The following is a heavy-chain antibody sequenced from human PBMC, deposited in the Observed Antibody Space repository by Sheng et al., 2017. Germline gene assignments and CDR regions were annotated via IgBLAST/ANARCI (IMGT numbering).Heavy chain of an antibody. CDR2: IYHSGST. J-gene: IGHJ5*02. V-gene: IGHV4-38-2*02. CDR1: GYSISSGYY. CDR3: ARDRGSPDCSGGSCYSGSWFDP. Sequence: QVQLQESGPGLVKPSETLSLTCAVSGYSISSGYYWGWIRQPPGKGLEWIGSIYHSGSTYYNPSLKSRVTISVDTSKNQFSLKLSSVTAADTAVYYCARDRGSPDCSGGSCYSGSWFDPWGQGTLGHRLL. D-gene: IGHD2-15*01.